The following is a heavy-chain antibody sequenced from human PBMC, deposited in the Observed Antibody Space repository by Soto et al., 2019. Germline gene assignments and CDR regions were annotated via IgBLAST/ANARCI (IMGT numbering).Heavy chain of an antibody. V-gene: IGHV3-23*01. CDR1: GFSFSSFA. Sequence: GGSLRLSCEASGFSFSSFAMNWVRQAPGKGLEWVSAIGDSGASTYYADYVKGRFTISRDNSRNTLYLQLNSLRAEDTAVYYCAKGVELDVWGNGTTVTVSS. CDR3: AKGVELDV. D-gene: IGHD1-26*01. J-gene: IGHJ6*04. CDR2: IGDSGAST.